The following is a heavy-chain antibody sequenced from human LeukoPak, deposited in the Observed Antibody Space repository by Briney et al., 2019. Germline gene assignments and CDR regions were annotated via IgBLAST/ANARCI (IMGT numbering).Heavy chain of an antibody. V-gene: IGHV3-66*01. Sequence: GGSLRLSCTASGFTVSSNYMNWVRQAPGKGLEWVSIIYSAGSTYYADSVKGRFTISRDNSENTLYLQMNSLRAEDTAVYYCAKRTYSYYYGSGSPAGEFDYWGQGTLVTVSS. J-gene: IGHJ4*02. CDR2: IYSAGST. CDR3: AKRTYSYYYGSGSPAGEFDY. D-gene: IGHD3-10*01. CDR1: GFTVSSNY.